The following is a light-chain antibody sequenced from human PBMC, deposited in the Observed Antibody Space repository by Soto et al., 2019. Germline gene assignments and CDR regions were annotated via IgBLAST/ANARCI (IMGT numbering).Light chain of an antibody. CDR3: QQGHDWPLT. V-gene: IGKV3-15*01. CDR2: GVS. CDR1: QSISAE. Sequence: EIVMTQSPDTLSVSPGERVTLSCRASQSISAELAWYQQRPGQPPRLLIYGVSTRATGVPDRFSGSAAGSVLSLTSSVLQSEDFAVYYCQQGHDWPLTFGEGTRLDI. J-gene: IGKJ2*01.